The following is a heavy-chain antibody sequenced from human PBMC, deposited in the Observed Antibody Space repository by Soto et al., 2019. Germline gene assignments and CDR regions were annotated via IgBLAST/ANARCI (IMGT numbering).Heavy chain of an antibody. J-gene: IGHJ4*02. CDR2: IFYSGFT. Sequence: SETLSLTCTVSGHSISSSNYYWGWIRQPPGKGLEWIGSIFYSGFTYDNPSLKSRVTMSVDRSKNQFSLKLSSVTAADTAVYYCARNYGPGYTFDYWGQGALVTVSS. CDR1: GHSISSSNYY. V-gene: IGHV4-39*01. D-gene: IGHD3-10*01. CDR3: ARNYGPGYTFDY.